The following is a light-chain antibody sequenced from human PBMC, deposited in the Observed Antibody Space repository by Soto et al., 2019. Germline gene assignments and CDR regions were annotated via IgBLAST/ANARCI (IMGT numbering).Light chain of an antibody. CDR2: EVT. J-gene: IGLJ3*02. V-gene: IGLV2-8*01. Sequence: QSALTQPPSASGSPGQSATISCTGTSSDVGDYNFVSWYQQHPGKAPKLIIFEVTKRPSGVPARFSGSKSGNTASLTVSGLQTDDEADYYCSSFAGSNTLVFGGGTKLTVL. CDR3: SSFAGSNTLV. CDR1: SSDVGDYNF.